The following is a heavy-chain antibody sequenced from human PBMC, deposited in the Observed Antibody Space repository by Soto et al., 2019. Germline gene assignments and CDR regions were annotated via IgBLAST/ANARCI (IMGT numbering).Heavy chain of an antibody. Sequence: ASVKVSCKASGYTFTSYYMRWVRQAPGQGLEWMGIINPSGGSTSYAQKFQGRVTMTRDTSTSTVYMELSSLRSEDTAVYYCAMQNSSGYSIYNWFDPWGQGTLVTVSS. CDR3: AMQNSSGYSIYNWFDP. D-gene: IGHD3-22*01. CDR2: INPSGGST. V-gene: IGHV1-46*03. CDR1: GYTFTSYY. J-gene: IGHJ5*02.